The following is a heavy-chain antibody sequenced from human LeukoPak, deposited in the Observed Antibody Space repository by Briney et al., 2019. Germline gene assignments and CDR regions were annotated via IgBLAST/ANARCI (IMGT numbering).Heavy chain of an antibody. V-gene: IGHV3-30-3*01. D-gene: IGHD3-9*01. J-gene: IGHJ4*02. CDR1: GFTFSSYA. CDR2: ISYDGSNK. CDR3: ARDAPFRYFDWLLRD. Sequence: GGSLRLSCAASGFTFSSYAMHWVRQAPGKGLEWVADISYDGSNKYYADSVKGRFTISRDNSKNTLYLQMNSLRAEDTAVYYCARDAPFRYFDWLLRDWGQGTLVTVSS.